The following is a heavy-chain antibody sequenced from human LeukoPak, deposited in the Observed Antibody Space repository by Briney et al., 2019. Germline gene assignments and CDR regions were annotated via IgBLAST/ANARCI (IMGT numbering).Heavy chain of an antibody. V-gene: IGHV4-4*07. CDR3: ARQSDSSGYYYLGAFDF. CDR1: GGSISGYY. CDR2: IYTSGDT. J-gene: IGHJ3*01. D-gene: IGHD3-22*01. Sequence: SETLSLTCTVSGGSISGYYWSCIPQPAGEGLEWIGRIYTSGDTNYNPSLKSRLTMSVDTSKNQFSLRLSSVTAADTAVYYCARQSDSSGYYYLGAFDFWGQGTMVTVSS.